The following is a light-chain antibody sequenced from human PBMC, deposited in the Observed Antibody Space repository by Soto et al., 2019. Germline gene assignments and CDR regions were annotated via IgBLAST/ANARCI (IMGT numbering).Light chain of an antibody. CDR3: QQANSFPYT. J-gene: IGKJ2*01. CDR2: AAS. Sequence: DIQMTQSPSSVSASVGDRVTITCRASQGISSWLAWYQQKPGKARKLLIYAASSLQSEVPSRLSGSGSRTDFTLTSSSLQPKDIATYYCQQANSFPYTFGQGTKLEIK. CDR1: QGISSW. V-gene: IGKV1-12*01.